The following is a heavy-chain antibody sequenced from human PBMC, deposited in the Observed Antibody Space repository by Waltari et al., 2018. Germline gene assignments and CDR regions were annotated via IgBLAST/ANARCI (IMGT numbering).Heavy chain of an antibody. D-gene: IGHD2-15*01. CDR2: VQRSGRT. V-gene: IGHV4-4*01. CDR1: W. J-gene: IGHJ4*02. Sequence: WWGGVRQSPGRGLEWIGQVQRSGRTNYNPSFASRVTVSVDTSTNQFSLRVTSATAADTAVYFCARDRGRGIYLDSWGQGTLVTVS. CDR3: ARDRGRGIYLDS.